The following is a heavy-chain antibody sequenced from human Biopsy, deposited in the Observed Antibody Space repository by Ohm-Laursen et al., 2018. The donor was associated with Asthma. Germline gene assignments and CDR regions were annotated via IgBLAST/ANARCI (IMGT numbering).Heavy chain of an antibody. D-gene: IGHD2-21*02. CDR3: TRDRFYNSVTSESFYYGVDV. Sequence: SLRLSCTASGFRFPIYGMHWVRQGPGKGPEWVALISYDGRETGYVDSVKGRFTISRDNFRNTVHLQMGSLRPEDSAVYYCTRDRFYNSVTSESFYYGVDVWGQGTTVTVSS. CDR1: GFRFPIYG. CDR2: ISYDGRET. V-gene: IGHV3-30*03. J-gene: IGHJ6*02.